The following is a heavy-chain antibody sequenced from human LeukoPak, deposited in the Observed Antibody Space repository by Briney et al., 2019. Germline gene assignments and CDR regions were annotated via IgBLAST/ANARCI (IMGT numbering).Heavy chain of an antibody. CDR1: GGSISSYY. CDR2: T. J-gene: IGHJ6*02. CDR3: ARHLYYYYYGVDV. V-gene: IGHV4-4*07. Sequence: SETLSLTCTVSGGSISSYYWSWIRQPAGKGLEWIGSTNYNPSLKSRVTMSVDTSKNQFSLKLSSVTAADTAVYYCARHLYYYYYGVDVWGQGTTVTVSS.